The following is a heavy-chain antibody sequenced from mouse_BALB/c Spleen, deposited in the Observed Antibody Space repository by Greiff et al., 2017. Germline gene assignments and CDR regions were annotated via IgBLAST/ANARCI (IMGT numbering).Heavy chain of an antibody. CDR2: IDPENGDT. J-gene: IGHJ2*01. D-gene: IGHD1-1*01. CDR1: GFNIKDYY. CDR3: ATITTVVEGY. V-gene: IGHV14-4*02. Sequence: VQLQQSGAELVRSGASVKLSCTASGFNIKDYYMHWVKQRPEQGLEWIGWIDPENGDTEYAPKFQGKATMTADTSSNTAYLQLSSLTSEDTAVYYCATITTVVEGYWGQGTTLTVSS.